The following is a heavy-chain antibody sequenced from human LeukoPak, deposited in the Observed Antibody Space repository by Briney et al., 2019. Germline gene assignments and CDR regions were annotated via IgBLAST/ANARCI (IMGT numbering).Heavy chain of an antibody. D-gene: IGHD5-12*01. CDR3: AEVDSGYGTQNYYYYMDV. J-gene: IGHJ6*03. CDR2: IYYSGST. Sequence: SETLSLTCTVSGGSISSYYWGWIRQPPGKGLEWIGSIYYSGSTYYNPSLKSRVTISVDTSKNQFSLKLSSVTAADTAVYYCAEVDSGYGTQNYYYYMDVWGKGTTVTVSS. CDR1: GGSISSYY. V-gene: IGHV4-39*07.